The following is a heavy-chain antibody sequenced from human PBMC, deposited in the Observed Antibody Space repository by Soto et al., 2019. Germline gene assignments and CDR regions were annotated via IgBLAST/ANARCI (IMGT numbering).Heavy chain of an antibody. V-gene: IGHV1-18*01. J-gene: IGHJ4*02. CDR1: DYTFASYG. CDR2: ISAYSGDI. Sequence: ASVKVSCKASDYTFASYGVNSVRQAPGQGLEWMGWISAYSGDIKYAQNFQGRVTLTTDTSTSTAYMELRSLRSDDTAVYYCARDVDERLTGYYIPFDYWGQGTQVTVSS. CDR3: ARDVDERLTGYYIPFDY. D-gene: IGHD3-9*01.